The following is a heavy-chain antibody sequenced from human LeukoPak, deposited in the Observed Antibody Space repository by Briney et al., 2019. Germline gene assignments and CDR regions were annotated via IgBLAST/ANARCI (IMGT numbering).Heavy chain of an antibody. CDR2: IYYSGSNFYT. CDR3: ARGGGDLLRYFDWLLYRYFDY. CDR1: GGFITTSGYH. Sequence: PSETLSLTCTVAGGFITTSGYHWAWIRQPPGKGLQWVGNIYYSGSNFYTFYNPSLKSRITISVDTSTTQFSLRLSSVTAADTAVYYCARGGGDLLRYFDWLLYRYFDYWGQGTLVTVSS. D-gene: IGHD3-9*01. V-gene: IGHV4-39*01. J-gene: IGHJ4*02.